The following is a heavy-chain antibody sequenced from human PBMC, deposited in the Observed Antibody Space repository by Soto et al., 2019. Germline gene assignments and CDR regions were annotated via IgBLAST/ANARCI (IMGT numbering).Heavy chain of an antibody. CDR3: ASILTVDYYDSSGYLEPLPDY. V-gene: IGHV3-21*01. J-gene: IGHJ4*02. CDR2: ISSSSSYI. Sequence: EVQLVESGGGLVKPGGSLRLSCAASGFTFSSYSMNWVRQAPGKGLEWGSSISSSSSYIYYADSVKGRFTISRDNAKNSLYLQMNSLRAEDTAVYYCASILTVDYYDSSGYLEPLPDYWGQGTLVTVSS. CDR1: GFTFSSYS. D-gene: IGHD3-22*01.